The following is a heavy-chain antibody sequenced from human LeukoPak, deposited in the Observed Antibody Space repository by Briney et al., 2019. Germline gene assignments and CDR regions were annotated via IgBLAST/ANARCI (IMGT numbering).Heavy chain of an antibody. CDR2: ISYDGSNK. V-gene: IGHV3-30-3*01. J-gene: IGHJ4*02. CDR3: ARAGSAVVTGAFWDY. CDR1: GFTFSSYA. D-gene: IGHD4-23*01. Sequence: GGSLRLSCAASGFTFSSYAMHWVRQALGKGLEWVAVISYDGSNKYYADSVKGRFTISRDNSKNTMYLQMNSLRTEDTAVYFCARAGSAVVTGAFWDYWGQGTLVTISS.